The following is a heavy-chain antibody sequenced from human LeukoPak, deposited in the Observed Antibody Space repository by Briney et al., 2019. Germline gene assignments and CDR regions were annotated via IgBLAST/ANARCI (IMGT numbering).Heavy chain of an antibody. Sequence: GGSLTLSCAASGFTFSSYAMHWVRQAPGKGLEWVAVISYDGSNKYYADSVKGRFTISRDNSKNTLYLQMNSLRAEDTAVYYCARAHVVVTATFDYWGQGTLVTVSS. J-gene: IGHJ4*02. V-gene: IGHV3-30-3*01. CDR2: ISYDGSNK. CDR1: GFTFSSYA. D-gene: IGHD2-21*02. CDR3: ARAHVVVTATFDY.